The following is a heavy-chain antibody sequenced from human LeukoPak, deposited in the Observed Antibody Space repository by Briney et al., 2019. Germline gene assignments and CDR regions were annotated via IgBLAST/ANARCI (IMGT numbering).Heavy chain of an antibody. D-gene: IGHD3-22*01. CDR2: IGGSGGST. V-gene: IGHV3-23*01. Sequence: GGSLRLSCAASGFTFSSYAMSWVRQAPGHGLERVSAIGGSGGSTYYADPVKGRFTISRDNSKSTLYLQMNSLRAEDTAVYYCAKDPRRITMIVVVIPYFDYWGQGTLVTVSS. CDR3: AKDPRRITMIVVVIPYFDY. J-gene: IGHJ4*02. CDR1: GFTFSSYA.